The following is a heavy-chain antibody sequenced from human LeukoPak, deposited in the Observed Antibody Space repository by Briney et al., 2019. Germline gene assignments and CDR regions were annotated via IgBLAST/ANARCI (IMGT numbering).Heavy chain of an antibody. CDR1: GFTFSSYW. J-gene: IGHJ6*03. V-gene: IGHV3-7*03. CDR3: ARGLLWFGEERYYYMDV. CDR2: IKQDGSEK. Sequence: GGSLRPSCAASGFTFSSYWMSWVRQAPGKGLEWVANIKQDGSEKYYVDSVKGRFTISRDNAKNSLYLQMNSLRAEDTAVYYCARGLLWFGEERYYYMDVWGKGTTVTISS. D-gene: IGHD3-10*01.